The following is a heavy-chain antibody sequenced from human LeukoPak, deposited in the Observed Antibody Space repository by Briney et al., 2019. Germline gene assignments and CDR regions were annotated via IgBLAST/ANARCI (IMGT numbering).Heavy chain of an antibody. V-gene: IGHV3-7*01. Sequence: GGSLRLSCVVSGFTFSSYSMIGVRQAPGKGLQWVANMKKDGSETNYVASVKGRFTISRDNAKNSLYLQMNSLRAEDTAVYYCGRHRSGSGTYFIDYWGQGTLVSVSS. D-gene: IGHD3-10*01. J-gene: IGHJ4*02. CDR3: GRHRSGSGTYFIDY. CDR1: GFTFSSYS. CDR2: MKKDGSET.